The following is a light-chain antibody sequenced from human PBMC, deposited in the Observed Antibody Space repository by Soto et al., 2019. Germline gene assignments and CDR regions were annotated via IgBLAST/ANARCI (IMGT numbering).Light chain of an antibody. CDR1: GSDVGGYNH. J-gene: IGLJ1*01. Sequence: QSALTQPASVSGSPGQSITISCTGTGSDVGGYNHVSWYQQHPGKAPKLMIYEVRNRPSGVSNRFSGSKSGNTASLTISGLQADDEADYYCSSYTSSTTYVFGTGNKVTVL. CDR2: EVR. V-gene: IGLV2-14*01. CDR3: SSYTSSTTYV.